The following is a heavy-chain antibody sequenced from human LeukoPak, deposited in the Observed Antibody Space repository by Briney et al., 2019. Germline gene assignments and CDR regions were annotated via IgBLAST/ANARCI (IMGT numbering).Heavy chain of an antibody. CDR1: GGSISSYY. Sequence: SETLSLTCTVSGGSISSYYWSWIRQPPGKGLEWIGYIYYSGSTNYNPSLKSRVTISVDTSKNQFSLKLSSVTAADTAVCYCARTYRYSTRHDAFDIWGQGTMVTVSS. V-gene: IGHV4-59*01. J-gene: IGHJ3*02. CDR3: ARTYRYSTRHDAFDI. CDR2: IYYSGST. D-gene: IGHD3-9*01.